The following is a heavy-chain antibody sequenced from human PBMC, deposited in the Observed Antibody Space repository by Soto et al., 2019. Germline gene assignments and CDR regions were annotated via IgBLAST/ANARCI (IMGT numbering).Heavy chain of an antibody. CDR2: IIPILGIA. V-gene: IGHV1-69*02. Sequence: QVQLVQSGAEVKKPGSSVKVSCKASGGTFSSYTISWVRQAPGQGLEWMGRIIPILGIANYEQKFQCRVTITADKSTSTAYMELSSLRSADTAVYYCAMEYCSSTSCYRVYLGQGTLVTVSS. CDR1: GGTFSSYT. CDR3: AMEYCSSTSCYRVY. J-gene: IGHJ4*02. D-gene: IGHD2-2*02.